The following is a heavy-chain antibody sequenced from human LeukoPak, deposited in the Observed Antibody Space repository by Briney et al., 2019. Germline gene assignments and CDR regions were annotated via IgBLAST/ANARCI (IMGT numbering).Heavy chain of an antibody. D-gene: IGHD1-26*01. J-gene: IGHJ3*02. V-gene: IGHV3-74*01. CDR2: IKSDGRRI. Sequence: PGGSLRLSCAASGFTFSSNWMHWVRQAPGKGLVWVSLIKSDGRRITYADSVKGRFTISRDNAKNTLYLQMDSLRAEDTAVYYCARGSLVGAGLYTFDIWGQGTMVTVSS. CDR1: GFTFSSNW. CDR3: ARGSLVGAGLYTFDI.